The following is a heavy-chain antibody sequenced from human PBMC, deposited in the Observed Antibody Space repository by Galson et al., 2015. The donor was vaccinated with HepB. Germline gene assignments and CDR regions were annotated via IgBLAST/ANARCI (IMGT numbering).Heavy chain of an antibody. V-gene: IGHV3-15*07. Sequence: SLRLSCAASGFTFSSYAMNWVRQAPGKGLEWVGRIKSKIEGGTTDYAAPVKGRFTISRDDSKNTLYLQMNSLKTEDTAVYYCTTDRYYYGMDVWGQGTTVTVSS. CDR2: IKSKIEGGTT. CDR1: GFTFSSYA. CDR3: TTDRYYYGMDV. J-gene: IGHJ6*02.